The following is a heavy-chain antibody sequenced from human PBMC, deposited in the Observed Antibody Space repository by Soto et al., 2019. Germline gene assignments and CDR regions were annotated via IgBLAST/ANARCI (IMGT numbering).Heavy chain of an antibody. CDR3: ARDPTIGYSSSWYTKAQANWFDP. V-gene: IGHV1-46*01. J-gene: IGHJ5*02. D-gene: IGHD6-13*01. CDR2: INPSGGST. CDR1: GYTFTSYY. Sequence: GASVKVSCKASGYTFTSYYMHWVRQAPGQGLEWMGIINPSGGSTSYAQKFQGRVTMTRDTSTSTVYMELSSLRSEDTAVYYCARDPTIGYSSSWYTKAQANWFDPWGQGTLVTVSS.